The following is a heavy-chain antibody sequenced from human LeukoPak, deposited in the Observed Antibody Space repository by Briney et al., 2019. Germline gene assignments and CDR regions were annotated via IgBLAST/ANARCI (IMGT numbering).Heavy chain of an antibody. D-gene: IGHD2-2*01. CDR1: GFTFSSYG. CDR3: AKDIPPDCSSTSCYPPGFDY. Sequence: GGSLRLSCAASGFTFSSYGMHWVRQAPGKGLEWVAVIWYDGSNKYYADSVKGGFTISRDNSKNTLYLQMNSLRAEDTAVYYCAKDIPPDCSSTSCYPPGFDYWGQGTLVTVSS. CDR2: IWYDGSNK. J-gene: IGHJ4*02. V-gene: IGHV3-33*06.